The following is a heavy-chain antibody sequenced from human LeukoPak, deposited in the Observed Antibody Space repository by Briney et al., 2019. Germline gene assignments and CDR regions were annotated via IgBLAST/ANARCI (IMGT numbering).Heavy chain of an antibody. D-gene: IGHD6-13*01. Sequence: SETLSLTCAVYGGSFSGYYWSWIRQPPGKGLEWIGEINHSGSTNYNPSLKSRVTISVDTSKNQLSLKLSSVTAADTAVYYCARRGSSSWLNWFDPWGQGTLVTVSS. CDR2: INHSGST. V-gene: IGHV4-34*01. CDR1: GGSFSGYY. J-gene: IGHJ5*02. CDR3: ARRGSSSWLNWFDP.